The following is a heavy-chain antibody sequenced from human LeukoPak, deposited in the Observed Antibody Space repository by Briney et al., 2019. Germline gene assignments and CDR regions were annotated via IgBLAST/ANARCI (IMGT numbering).Heavy chain of an antibody. D-gene: IGHD2-2*01. Sequence: GESLRLSCAASGFTFSSYAMHWVRQAPGKGLEWVAVISYDGSNKYYADSVKGRFTISRDNSKNTLYLQMNSLRAEDTAVYYCARGGLHCSSTSCLLNWFDPWGQGTLVTVSS. CDR1: GFTFSSYA. CDR2: ISYDGSNK. V-gene: IGHV3-30*04. CDR3: ARGGLHCSSTSCLLNWFDP. J-gene: IGHJ5*02.